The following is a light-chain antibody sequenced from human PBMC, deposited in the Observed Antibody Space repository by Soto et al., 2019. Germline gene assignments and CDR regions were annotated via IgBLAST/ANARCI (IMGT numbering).Light chain of an antibody. CDR2: LGS. V-gene: IGKV2-28*01. J-gene: IGKJ1*01. CDR1: QSLLHSNGYTS. CDR3: MQPLQTPWT. Sequence: DIVMTQSPLSLPVTPGEPASISCRSSQSLLHSNGYTSLDWYLQRPGQSPQVLIYLGSNRASGVPDRFSGSGSGTDFTLKISRVEADDVGVYYCMQPLQTPWTFGQGTKVEIK.